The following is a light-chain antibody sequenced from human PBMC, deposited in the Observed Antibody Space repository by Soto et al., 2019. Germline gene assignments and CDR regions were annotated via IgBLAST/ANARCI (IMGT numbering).Light chain of an antibody. Sequence: DIQMTQSPSTLSGSFGDRVTITSTASQTISSWLAWYQQKQGKAPKLLIYKASTLKSGVPSRFSGSGSGTEFNLTISSLQTDDFATYYCQHYNSYSEAFGQGTKVDIK. J-gene: IGKJ1*01. V-gene: IGKV1-5*03. CDR3: QHYNSYSEA. CDR2: KAS. CDR1: QTISSW.